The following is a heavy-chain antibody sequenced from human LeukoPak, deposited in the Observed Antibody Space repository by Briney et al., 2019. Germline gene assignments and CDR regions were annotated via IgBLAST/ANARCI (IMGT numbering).Heavy chain of an antibody. V-gene: IGHV3-33*01. J-gene: IGHJ4*02. CDR1: GFNLSTYG. Sequence: GGSLRLFCAASGFNLSTYGMHWVRQAPGKGLEWVADIWYDGNSKFYADSVKGRFTISRDNSKDTLYLQMNSLRAEDTAIYFCAILTTHSSSSQFDYWGQGTLVTVSS. CDR2: IWYDGNSK. CDR3: AILTTHSSSSQFDY. D-gene: IGHD6-6*01.